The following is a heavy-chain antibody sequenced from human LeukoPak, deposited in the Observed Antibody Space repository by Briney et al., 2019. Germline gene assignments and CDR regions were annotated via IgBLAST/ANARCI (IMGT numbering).Heavy chain of an antibody. V-gene: IGHV3-48*01. CDR1: GFTFSSYA. CDR3: ARDSGPFDYLLSFDY. Sequence: PGGSLRLSCGASGFTFSSYATSWVRQAPGKWLEWVSYISSSSSTIHYADSVKGRFTISRDSSKNTLYLQMNSLRAEDTAVYYCARDSGPFDYLLSFDYWGQGTLVTVSS. D-gene: IGHD3-9*01. J-gene: IGHJ4*02. CDR2: ISSSSSTI.